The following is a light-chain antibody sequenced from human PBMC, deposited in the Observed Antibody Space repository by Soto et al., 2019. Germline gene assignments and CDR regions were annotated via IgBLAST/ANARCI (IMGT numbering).Light chain of an antibody. CDR1: SSNVGAGYD. CDR3: QSYDSSVGGVV. V-gene: IGLV1-40*01. CDR2: NNN. Sequence: QSVLTQPPSVSGAPGERVAISCTGSSSNVGAGYDVHWYQQLPGTAPKLLIYNNNNRPSGVPDRFSGSRSGTSASLAITGLQADDEADDHCQSYDSSVGGVVFGVGSRVTVL. J-gene: IGLJ3*02.